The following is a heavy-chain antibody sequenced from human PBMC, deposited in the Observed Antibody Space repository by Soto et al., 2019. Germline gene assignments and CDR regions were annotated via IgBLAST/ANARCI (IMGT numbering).Heavy chain of an antibody. CDR1: GYTFTDFY. V-gene: IGHV1-2*02. CDR2: INPNRGGT. J-gene: IGHJ4*02. D-gene: IGHD2-15*01. CDR3: TFPPRGGLY. Sequence: QVQLVQSGAEVRTPGASVKVSCKASGYTFTDFYMHWVRQAPGQGLEWMGWINPNRGGTNYAQKFPGRVTITRDKSISTAYMELKRLRSEDTAIDYRTFPPRGGLYWGQGTLVTVSS.